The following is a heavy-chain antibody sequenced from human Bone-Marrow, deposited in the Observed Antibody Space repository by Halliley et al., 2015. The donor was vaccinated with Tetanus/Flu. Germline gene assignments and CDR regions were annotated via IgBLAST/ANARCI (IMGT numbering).Heavy chain of an antibody. Sequence: WIGYIYYSGSTSYNPSLKSRVSISVDTSKNQLSLKRKSGTAADTAIYYCVREYSSGWQPTTDYWGQGTLVTVSS. J-gene: IGHJ4*02. CDR2: IYYSGST. D-gene: IGHD6-19*01. V-gene: IGHV4-59*01. CDR3: VREYSSGWQPTTDY.